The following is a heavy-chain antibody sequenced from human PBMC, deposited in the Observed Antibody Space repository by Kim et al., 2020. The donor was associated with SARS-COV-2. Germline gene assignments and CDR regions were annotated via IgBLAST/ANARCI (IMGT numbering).Heavy chain of an antibody. CDR1: GGSISSGGYY. CDR3: ARGNGDFDY. Sequence: SETLSLTCTVSGGSISSGGYYWSWIRQHPGKGLEWIGYIYNSGNTHYNPSLKSRISISVDTSKNQFSLKLSSVTAADTAVYYCARGNGDFDYWGQGTLVT. CDR2: IYNSGNT. J-gene: IGHJ4*02. V-gene: IGHV4-31*03. D-gene: IGHD1-1*01.